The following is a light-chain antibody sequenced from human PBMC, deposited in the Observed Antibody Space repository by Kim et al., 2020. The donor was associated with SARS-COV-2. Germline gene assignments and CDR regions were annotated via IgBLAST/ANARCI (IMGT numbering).Light chain of an antibody. CDR2: GKN. J-gene: IGLJ2*01. V-gene: IGLV3-19*01. Sequence: VSLGQTVRIKCQGASLRSFYTSWFQKKPGQAPIVVVYGKNNRPSGIPARFSGSSSGNTASLTITGTQAGDEADYYCNSRDNNDNVLFGGGTRLTVL. CDR3: NSRDNNDNVL. CDR1: SLRSFY.